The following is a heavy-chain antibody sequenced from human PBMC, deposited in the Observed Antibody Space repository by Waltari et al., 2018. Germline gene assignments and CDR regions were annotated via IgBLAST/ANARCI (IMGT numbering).Heavy chain of an antibody. Sequence: QVQLQQWGAGLLKPSETLSLTCAVYGGSFSGYYWSWIRQPPGKGLEWIGEITHSGSTNYTPSLKSRVTISVDTSKNQFSLKLSSVTAADTAVYYCARSGRFREGFDYWGQGTLVTVSS. CDR1: GGSFSGYY. CDR2: ITHSGST. J-gene: IGHJ4*02. D-gene: IGHD3-3*01. CDR3: ARSGRFREGFDY. V-gene: IGHV4-34*01.